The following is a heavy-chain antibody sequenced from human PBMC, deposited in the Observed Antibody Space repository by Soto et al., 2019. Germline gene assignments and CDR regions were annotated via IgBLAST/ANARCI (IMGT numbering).Heavy chain of an antibody. D-gene: IGHD4-4*01. J-gene: IGHJ4*02. Sequence: PSETLSLTCTVSSGSISSYYRSWIRQPPGKGLGWIGYIYYSGSTNYNPSLKSRVTISVATSKNQFSLKLSSVTAADTAVYYCAIVGTVTTIDYWGQGTLGTVSS. CDR3: AIVGTVTTIDY. CDR1: SGSISSYY. V-gene: IGHV4-59*01. CDR2: IYYSGST.